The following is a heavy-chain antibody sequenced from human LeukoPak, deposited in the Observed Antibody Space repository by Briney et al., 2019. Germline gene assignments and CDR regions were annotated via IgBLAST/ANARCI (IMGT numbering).Heavy chain of an antibody. CDR3: VRVTLSSAWFGDMDV. Sequence: GGSLRLSCAASGFTFDDYAKHWVRQAPGKGLEWVSLISWDGGSTYYADSVKGRFTISRDNSKNSLYLQMNSLRAEDTALYYCVRVTLSSAWFGDMDVWGKGTTVTVSS. CDR1: GFTFDDYA. J-gene: IGHJ6*03. V-gene: IGHV3-43D*04. D-gene: IGHD6-13*01. CDR2: ISWDGGST.